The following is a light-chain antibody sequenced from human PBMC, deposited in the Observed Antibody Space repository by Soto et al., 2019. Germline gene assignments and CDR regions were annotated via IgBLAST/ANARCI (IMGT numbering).Light chain of an antibody. Sequence: DTQLTQSPSSLSASVGDRVTISCRASQGISSYLVWYQQKPGKVPKLLIYGASTLQSGVPSRFSGSWSGTDFTLTIISLQPEDFATSYCQQLNSYPLTFGPGTKVDIK. V-gene: IGKV1-9*01. CDR1: QGISSY. CDR3: QQLNSYPLT. J-gene: IGKJ3*01. CDR2: GAS.